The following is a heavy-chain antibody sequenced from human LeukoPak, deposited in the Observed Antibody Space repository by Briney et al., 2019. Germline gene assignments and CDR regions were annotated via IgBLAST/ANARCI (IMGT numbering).Heavy chain of an antibody. J-gene: IGHJ5*02. CDR3: ARAYYGSGSYSINWFDP. V-gene: IGHV1-2*02. CDR1: GYTFTGYY. CDR2: INPNSGGT. D-gene: IGHD3-10*01. Sequence: ASVKVSCKASGYTFTGYYMHWVRQAPGQGLEWRGWINPNSGGTNYAQKFQGRVTMTRDTSISTAYMELSRLRSDATAVYYCARAYYGSGSYSINWFDPWGQGTLVTVSS.